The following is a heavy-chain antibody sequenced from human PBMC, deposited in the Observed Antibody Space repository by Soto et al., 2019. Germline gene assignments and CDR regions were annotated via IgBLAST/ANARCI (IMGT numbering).Heavy chain of an antibody. Sequence: ASVKVSCKASGYTFTSYGISWVRQAPGQGLEWMGWISAYNGNTNYAQKLQGRVTMTTDTSTSTAYMELRSLRSDDTAVYYCARETMTDYYYYGMDVWGQGTTVTVYS. J-gene: IGHJ6*02. CDR1: GYTFTSYG. V-gene: IGHV1-18*04. CDR2: ISAYNGNT. CDR3: ARETMTDYYYYGMDV.